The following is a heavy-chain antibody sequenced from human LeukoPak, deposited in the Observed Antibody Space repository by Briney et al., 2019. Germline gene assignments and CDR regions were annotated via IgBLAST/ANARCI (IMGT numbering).Heavy chain of an antibody. J-gene: IGHJ3*02. CDR2: IYHSGST. Sequence: PSQTLSLTCTVSGGSISSGGYYWSWIRQPPGKGLEWIGYIYHSGSTYYNPSLKSRVTISVDRSKNQFSPKLSSVTAADTAVYYCARDSPMVDAFDIWGQGTMVTVSS. V-gene: IGHV4-30-2*01. CDR1: GGSISSGGYY. D-gene: IGHD3-10*01. CDR3: ARDSPMVDAFDI.